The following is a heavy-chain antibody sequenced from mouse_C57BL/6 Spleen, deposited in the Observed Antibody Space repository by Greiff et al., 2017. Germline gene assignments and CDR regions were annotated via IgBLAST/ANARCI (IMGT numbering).Heavy chain of an antibody. J-gene: IGHJ3*01. Sequence: VQLQQSGAELVKPGASVKLSCKASGYTFTSYWMQWVKQRPGQGLEWIGEIDPSDSYTNYNQKFKGKATLTVDTSSSTAYMQLSSLTSEDSAVYYCASRGDYDAYWGQGTLVTGSA. V-gene: IGHV1-50*01. CDR1: GYTFTSYW. CDR3: ASRGDYDAY. D-gene: IGHD2-4*01. CDR2: IDPSDSYT.